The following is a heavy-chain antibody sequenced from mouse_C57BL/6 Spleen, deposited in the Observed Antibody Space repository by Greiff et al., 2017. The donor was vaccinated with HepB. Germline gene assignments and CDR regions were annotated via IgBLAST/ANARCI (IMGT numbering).Heavy chain of an antibody. Sequence: EVQLQESGGGLVKPGGSLKLSCAASGFTFSDYGMHWVRQAPEKGLEWVAYISSGSSTIYYADTVKGRFTISIDNAKNTLFLQMTSLRSEDTAMYYCARNGYYEGAMDYWGQGTSVTVSS. D-gene: IGHD2-3*01. J-gene: IGHJ4*01. CDR2: ISSGSSTI. CDR3: ARNGYYEGAMDY. CDR1: GFTFSDYG. V-gene: IGHV5-17*01.